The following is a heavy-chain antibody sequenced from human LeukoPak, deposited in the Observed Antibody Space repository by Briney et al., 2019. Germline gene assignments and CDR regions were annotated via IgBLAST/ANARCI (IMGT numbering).Heavy chain of an antibody. D-gene: IGHD3-22*01. V-gene: IGHV5-51*01. J-gene: IGHJ1*01. CDR2: IFPFDSDT. CDR3: ARRFDTSGYFQN. Sequence: GESLKISCQGSGDTFATYWIAWVRQMPGKGLELMGSIFPFDSDTRYSPSFQGQVTISADKSISTAYLQWNSLKASDTAMYYCARRFDTSGYFQNWGQGTLVTVSS. CDR1: GDTFATYW.